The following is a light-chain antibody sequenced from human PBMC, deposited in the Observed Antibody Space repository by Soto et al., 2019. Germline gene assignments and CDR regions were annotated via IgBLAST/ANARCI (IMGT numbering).Light chain of an antibody. CDR1: QSVSSY. CDR2: DAS. Sequence: EIVLTQSPATLSLSPGARAPLSCRASQSVSSYLAWYQQKPGQAPRLLIYDASNRATGIPARFSGSGSGTDFTLTISNLEPEDFAVYYCQQRSDWPWTFGQGTKVDIK. J-gene: IGKJ1*01. V-gene: IGKV3-11*01. CDR3: QQRSDWPWT.